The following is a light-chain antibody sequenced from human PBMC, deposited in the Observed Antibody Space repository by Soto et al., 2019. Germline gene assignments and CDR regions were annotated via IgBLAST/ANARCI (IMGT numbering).Light chain of an antibody. CDR3: AAWDDSLSGLYV. V-gene: IGLV1-47*01. Sequence: QAVVTQPPSASGTPGQRVTISCSGSSSNIGSNYVYWYQQLPGTAPKVHIYRNNQRPSGVPDRFSGSKSGTSASLAISGLRSEDEADYYCAAWDDSLSGLYVFGTGTKVTVL. J-gene: IGLJ1*01. CDR1: SSNIGSNY. CDR2: RNN.